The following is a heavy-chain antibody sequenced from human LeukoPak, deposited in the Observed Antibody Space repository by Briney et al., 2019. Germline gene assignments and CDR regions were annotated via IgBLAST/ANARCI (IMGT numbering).Heavy chain of an antibody. J-gene: IGHJ5*02. CDR3: ARSGYCSSTSCFPWFDP. D-gene: IGHD2-2*01. V-gene: IGHV1-2*02. CDR2: INPNSGGT. CDR1: GYTFTGYY. Sequence: ASVKVSCKASGYTFTGYYMHWVRQAPGQGLEWMGWINPNSGGTNYAQKFQGRVTMTRDTSISTAYMELSRLRSDDTAVYYCARSGYCSSTSCFPWFDPWGQGTLVTVSS.